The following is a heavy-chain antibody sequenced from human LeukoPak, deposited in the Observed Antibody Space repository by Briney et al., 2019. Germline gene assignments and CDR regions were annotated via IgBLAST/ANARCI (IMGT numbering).Heavy chain of an antibody. V-gene: IGHV4-59*08. CDR3: ASLSVATPPFGY. CDR2: IYSSGST. D-gene: IGHD5-12*01. Sequence: PSETLSLTCTVSGGSINNYYWSWIRQPPGKGLEWIGYIYSSGSTNYNPSLKSRVTISIDTSKNQFSLKLKSVTAADTAVYYCASLSVATPPFGYWGQGTLVTVSS. CDR1: GGSINNYY. J-gene: IGHJ4*02.